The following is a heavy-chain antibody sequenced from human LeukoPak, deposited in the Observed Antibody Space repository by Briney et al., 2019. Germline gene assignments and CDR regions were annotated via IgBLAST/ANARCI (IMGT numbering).Heavy chain of an antibody. CDR1: GFTFSSYA. CDR2: FSGSGGST. J-gene: IGHJ6*03. D-gene: IGHD2-15*01. CDR3: AKNGDRGAYCTGGTCYPYFYYYMDV. V-gene: IGHV3-23*01. Sequence: PGGSLRLSCAASGFTFSSYAMSWVRQAPGKGLECISGFSGSGGSTYYADSVKGRFTISRDNSKNTLYLQMNSLRAEDTAIYYCAKNGDRGAYCTGGTCYPYFYYYMDVWGKGTTVTI.